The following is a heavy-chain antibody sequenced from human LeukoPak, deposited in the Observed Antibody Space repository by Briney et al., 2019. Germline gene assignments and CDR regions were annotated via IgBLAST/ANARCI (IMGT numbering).Heavy chain of an antibody. D-gene: IGHD5-12*01. CDR3: ARGYSGYEERWFDP. Sequence: ASVKVSCKASGYTFTGYYMHWVRQAPGQGLEWMGWINPNSGGTNYAQKFQGRVTMTRDTSISIAYMELSRLRSDDTAVYYCARGYSGYEERWFDPWGQGTLVTVSS. CDR1: GYTFTGYY. V-gene: IGHV1-2*02. CDR2: INPNSGGT. J-gene: IGHJ5*02.